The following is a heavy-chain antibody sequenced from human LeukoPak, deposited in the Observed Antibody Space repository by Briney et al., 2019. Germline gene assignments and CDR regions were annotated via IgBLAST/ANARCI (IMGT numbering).Heavy chain of an antibody. J-gene: IGHJ6*03. CDR1: GFTFSSYG. Sequence: GGSLRLSCAASGFTFSSYGMSWVRQAPGKGLEWVSYISGSSSTIYYADSVKGRFTISRDNAKNSLYLQMNSLRAEDTAVYYCAREEDIVVVPAATLSYYYYYYMDVWGKGTTVTVSS. V-gene: IGHV3-48*01. CDR3: AREEDIVVVPAATLSYYYYYYMDV. CDR2: ISGSSSTI. D-gene: IGHD2-2*01.